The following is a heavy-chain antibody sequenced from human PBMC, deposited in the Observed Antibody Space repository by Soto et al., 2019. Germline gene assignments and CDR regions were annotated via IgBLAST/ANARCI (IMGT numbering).Heavy chain of an antibody. CDR1: GFTLSQFG. Sequence: QVQVVESGGGVVQPGGSLRLSCTASGFTLSQFGMHWVRQIPGKGLEWVALISCDGSKEFYAAAVQGRFTISRDISKNTLDLQMKSRRVDERGKYYWARQLRNSINWGNWFSNYDMDVWGQGTTVPVSS. CDR2: ISCDGSKE. J-gene: IGHJ6*02. D-gene: IGHD7-27*01. V-gene: IGHV3-33*01. CDR3: ARQLRNSINWGNWFSNYDMDV.